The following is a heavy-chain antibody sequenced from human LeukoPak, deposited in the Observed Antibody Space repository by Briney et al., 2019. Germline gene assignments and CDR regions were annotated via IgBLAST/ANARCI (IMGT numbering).Heavy chain of an antibody. D-gene: IGHD1-20*01. Sequence: SETLSLTCTVSGGSISSSSYYWSWIRQPPGKGLEWIGCIHYSGSSNYNPSLRGRVTISVDTSKNQFSLKLSSVTAADTAVYYCARGPLYDWNYFDYWGQGTLVTVSS. V-gene: IGHV4-61*01. CDR3: ARGPLYDWNYFDY. CDR2: IHYSGSS. CDR1: GGSISSSSYY. J-gene: IGHJ4*02.